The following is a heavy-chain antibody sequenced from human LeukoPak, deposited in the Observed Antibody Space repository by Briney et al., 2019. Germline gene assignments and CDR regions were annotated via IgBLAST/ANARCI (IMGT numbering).Heavy chain of an antibody. CDR2: ISSSSSYI. Sequence: GGSLRLSCAASGFTFSSYSMNWVRQAPGKGLEWVSSISSSSSYIYYADSVKGRFTISRDNAKNSLYLQMNSLRAEDTAVYYCARVSGTDGLFDYWGQGTLVTVSS. CDR1: GFTFSSYS. D-gene: IGHD3-3*01. V-gene: IGHV3-21*01. CDR3: ARVSGTDGLFDY. J-gene: IGHJ4*02.